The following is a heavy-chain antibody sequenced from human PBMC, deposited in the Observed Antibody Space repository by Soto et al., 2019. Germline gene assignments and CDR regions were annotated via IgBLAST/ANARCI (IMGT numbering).Heavy chain of an antibody. CDR2: IYYSGST. V-gene: IGHV4-30-4*01. Sequence: PSETLSLTCTVSGGSISSGDYYWSWIRQPPGKGLEWIGYIYYSGSTYYNQSLKSRVTISVDTSKNQFSLKLSSVTAADTAVYYCARLITIFGFDPWGQGTLVTVS. CDR1: GGSISSGDYY. D-gene: IGHD3-3*01. CDR3: ARLITIFGFDP. J-gene: IGHJ5*02.